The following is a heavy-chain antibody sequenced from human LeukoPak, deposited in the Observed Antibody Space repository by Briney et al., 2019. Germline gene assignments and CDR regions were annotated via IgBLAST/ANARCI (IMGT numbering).Heavy chain of an antibody. V-gene: IGHV3-30*14. CDR2: ISYDGSNK. CDR3: ARGQYFSTTYYFDY. Sequence: GGSLRLSCAASGFTFSSYAIHWVRQAPGKGLEWVAVISYDGSNKYYADSVKGRFTISRDNAKNSLFLQMNSLRAEDTAVYFCARGQYFSTTYYFDYWGQGTLVTVSS. J-gene: IGHJ4*02. D-gene: IGHD2/OR15-2a*01. CDR1: GFTFSSYA.